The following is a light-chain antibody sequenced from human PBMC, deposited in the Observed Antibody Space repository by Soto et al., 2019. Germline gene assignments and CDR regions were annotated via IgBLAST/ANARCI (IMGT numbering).Light chain of an antibody. CDR2: EVS. V-gene: IGLV2-18*02. Sequence: YVLTQPPSVSGSPGQSVAISCTGTSSDVGSFNRVSWYQQPPGTAPKLLIYEVSSRPSGVPDRFSGSKSGNTASLTISGLQAADEADYYCNSYTSSSTYVFGTGTKLTVL. CDR1: SSDVGSFNR. J-gene: IGLJ1*01. CDR3: NSYTSSSTYV.